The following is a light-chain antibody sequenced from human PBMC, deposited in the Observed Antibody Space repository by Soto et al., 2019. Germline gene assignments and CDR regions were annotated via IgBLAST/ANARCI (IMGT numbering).Light chain of an antibody. CDR1: SSDVGGYNY. V-gene: IGLV2-14*03. J-gene: IGLJ2*01. Sequence: QSALTQPASVSGSPGQSITISCTGTSSDVGGYNYVSWYQHHPGKAPKLMIYDVTNRPSGVSNRFSGSKSSNTASLTISGLQAEDEADYYCSSYTISSTVVFGGGTQLTVL. CDR3: SSYTISSTVV. CDR2: DVT.